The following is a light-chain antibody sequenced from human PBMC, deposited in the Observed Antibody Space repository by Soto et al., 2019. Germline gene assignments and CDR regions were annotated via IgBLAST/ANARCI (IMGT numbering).Light chain of an antibody. J-gene: IGKJ2*01. CDR1: QSVSTK. CDR2: HAS. V-gene: IGKV3D-15*01. Sequence: EIVMTQSPVSLSVSPGERATLSCRASQSVSTKLAWYQQKPGQAPRLLIYHASIRAAGIPARFSGSGSGTEFTLTISSLQSEDFATYYCQQYNSYLLYTFGQGTKLEIK. CDR3: QQYNSYLLYT.